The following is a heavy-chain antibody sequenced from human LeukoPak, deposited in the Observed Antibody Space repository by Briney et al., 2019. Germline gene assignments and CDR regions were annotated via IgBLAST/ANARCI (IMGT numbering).Heavy chain of an antibody. CDR1: GYTFTAKF. D-gene: IGHD3/OR15-3a*01. J-gene: IGHJ4*02. V-gene: IGHV1-2*02. CDR3: ARDREGLAYFDY. Sequence: ASVKVSCKAPGYTFTAKFIHWVRQAPGQGLEWMGWIDPNSGGTDYAQKFRGRVTMTRDTSTSTAYMDLSSLISDDTAVYYCARDREGLAYFDYWGQGTLVTVSS. CDR2: IDPNSGGT.